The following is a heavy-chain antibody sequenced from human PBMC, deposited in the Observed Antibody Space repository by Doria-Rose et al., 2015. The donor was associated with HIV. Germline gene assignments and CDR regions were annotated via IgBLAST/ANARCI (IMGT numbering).Heavy chain of an antibody. J-gene: IGHJ4*02. CDR1: GVSLSSPGMG. D-gene: IGHD6-13*01. CDR2: ISSDDVR. Sequence: QESGPVLVKPTETLTLTCTVSGVSLSSPGMGVSWIRQPPGKALEWLANISSDDVRSYKTSLKSRLTISRGTSKSQVVLTMTDMDPVDTATYYCARIKSSRWYHKYYFDFWGQGTLVIVSA. V-gene: IGHV2-26*01. CDR3: ARIKSSRWYHKYYFDF.